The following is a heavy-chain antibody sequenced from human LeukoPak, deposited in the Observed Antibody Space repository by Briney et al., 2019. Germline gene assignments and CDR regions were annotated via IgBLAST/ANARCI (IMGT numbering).Heavy chain of an antibody. V-gene: IGHV4-59*01. CDR3: AREGGGATSYFNY. Sequence: SETLSLTCTVSGGSISSYYWSWIRQPPGKGLEWIGYIYYSGSTNYNPSLKSRVTISVDTSKNQFSLKLSSVTAADTAVYYCAREGGGATSYFNYWGQGTLVTVSS. CDR1: GGSISSYY. CDR2: IYYSGST. D-gene: IGHD1-26*01. J-gene: IGHJ4*02.